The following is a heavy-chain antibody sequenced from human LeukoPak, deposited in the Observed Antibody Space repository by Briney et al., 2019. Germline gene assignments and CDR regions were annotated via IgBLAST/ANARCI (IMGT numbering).Heavy chain of an antibody. CDR3: ARAYCSGGSCYSVY. CDR1: GYTFTSYD. D-gene: IGHD2-15*01. V-gene: IGHV1-8*01. Sequence: SVKVSCKASGYTFTSYDINWVRQATGQGLEWMGWMNPNSGNTGYAQKFQGRVTKTRNTSISTAYMELSSLRSEDTAVYYCARAYCSGGSCYSVYWGQGTLVTVSS. J-gene: IGHJ4*02. CDR2: MNPNSGNT.